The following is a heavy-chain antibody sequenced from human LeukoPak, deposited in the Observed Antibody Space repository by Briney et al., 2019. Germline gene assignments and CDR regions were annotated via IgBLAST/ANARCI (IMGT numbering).Heavy chain of an antibody. V-gene: IGHV1-24*01. J-gene: IGHJ6*03. CDR2: FDPEDGET. CDR1: GYTLTELS. Sequence: ASVKVSCKVSGYTLTELSMHWVRQAPGKGLEWMGGFDPEDGETIYAQKFQGRVTMTEDTSTDTVYMELSSLRSEDTAVYYCARAGNYDILTGPTFYYYYMDVWGKGTTVTISS. D-gene: IGHD3-9*01. CDR3: ARAGNYDILTGPTFYYYYMDV.